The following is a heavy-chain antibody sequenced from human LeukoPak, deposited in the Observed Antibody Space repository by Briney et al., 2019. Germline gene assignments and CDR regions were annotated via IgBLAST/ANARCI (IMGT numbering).Heavy chain of an antibody. D-gene: IGHD2-2*01. CDR1: GGSISSSSYY. Sequence: SETLSLTCTVSGGSISSSSYYWGWIRQPPGKGLEWIGSIYYSGSTYYNPSLKSRVTISVDTSKNQFSLKLSSVTAADTAVYYCARDCSSTSCYPFDYWGQGTLVTVSS. V-gene: IGHV4-39*07. CDR3: ARDCSSTSCYPFDY. CDR2: IYYSGST. J-gene: IGHJ4*02.